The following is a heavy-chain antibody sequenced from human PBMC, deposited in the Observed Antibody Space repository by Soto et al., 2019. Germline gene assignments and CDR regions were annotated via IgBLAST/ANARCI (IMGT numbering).Heavy chain of an antibody. CDR1: GYTFTSYD. V-gene: IGHV1-8*01. Sequence: ASVKVSCKASGYTFTSYDINWVRQATGQGLEWMGWMNPNSGNTGYAQKFQGRVTMTRNTSISTAYMELSSLRSEDTAVYYCARGNGDSGNFDYWGQGTLVTVSS. CDR2: MNPNSGNT. D-gene: IGHD4-17*01. J-gene: IGHJ4*02. CDR3: ARGNGDSGNFDY.